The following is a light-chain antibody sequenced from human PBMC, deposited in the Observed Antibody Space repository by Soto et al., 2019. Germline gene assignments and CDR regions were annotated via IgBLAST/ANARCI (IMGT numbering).Light chain of an antibody. V-gene: IGLV2-18*02. Sequence: QSALTQPPSVSGSPGQSVTISCTGTSSDIGSYNRVSWYQQPPGTAPKLMIYEVSNRPSGVPDRFSGSKSGNTASLTISGLQADDEADYYCSSYTSSITFVFGGGTKLTVL. CDR2: EVS. J-gene: IGLJ2*01. CDR3: SSYTSSITFV. CDR1: SSDIGSYNR.